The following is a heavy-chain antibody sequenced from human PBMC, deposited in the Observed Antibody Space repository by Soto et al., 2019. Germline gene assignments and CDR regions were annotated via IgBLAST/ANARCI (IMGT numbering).Heavy chain of an antibody. Sequence: QVQLVESGGGVVQPGRSLRLSCAASGFTFSSYGMHWVRQAPGKGLEWVAVIWYDGSNKYYADSVKGRFTISRDNSKNTLYLQMNRPRAEDTAVYYCATDLLWFGELLGLDPWGQGTLVTVSS. D-gene: IGHD3-10*01. CDR2: IWYDGSNK. CDR3: ATDLLWFGELLGLDP. V-gene: IGHV3-33*01. J-gene: IGHJ5*02. CDR1: GFTFSSYG.